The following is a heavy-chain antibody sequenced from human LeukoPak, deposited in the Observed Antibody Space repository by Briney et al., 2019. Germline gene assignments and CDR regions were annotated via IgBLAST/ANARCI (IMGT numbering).Heavy chain of an antibody. Sequence: SETLSLTCAVYGGSFSGYYWSWTRQPPGKGLEWIGEINHSGSTNYNPSLKSRVTISVDTSKNQFSLKLSSVTAADTAVYYCARDPGYCSSTSCYNWFDPWGQGTLVTVSS. CDR3: ARDPGYCSSTSCYNWFDP. CDR1: GGSFSGYY. CDR2: INHSGST. V-gene: IGHV4-34*01. J-gene: IGHJ5*02. D-gene: IGHD2-2*03.